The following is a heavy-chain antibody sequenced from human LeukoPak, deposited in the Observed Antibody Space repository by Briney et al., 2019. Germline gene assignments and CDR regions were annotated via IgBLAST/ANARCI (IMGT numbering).Heavy chain of an antibody. CDR2: INPNSGGT. V-gene: IGHV1-2*02. D-gene: IGHD3-10*01. Sequence: ASVKVSCKASGYTFTGYYMHWVRQAPGQGLEWMGWINPNSGGTNYAQKFKGRVTMTEDTSTDTAYMELSSLRSEDTAVYYCATVSGRITMLWGVLVAYWGQGTLVTVSS. J-gene: IGHJ4*02. CDR1: GYTFTGYY. CDR3: ATVSGRITMLWGVLVAY.